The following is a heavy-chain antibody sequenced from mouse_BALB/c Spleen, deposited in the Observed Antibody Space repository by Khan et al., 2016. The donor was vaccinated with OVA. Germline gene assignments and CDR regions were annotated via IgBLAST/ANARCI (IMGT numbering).Heavy chain of an antibody. CDR1: GYSFTSYY. Sequence: VHVKQSGPELMKPGASVKISCKASGYSFTSYYIHWVMQSHGASLEWIGYIDPFSGGTTYKQKFKGKATLTVDKSSSTAYIHLSNLTSEDSAVYYCTRHGDVAWFTYWGQGTLVTVSA. J-gene: IGHJ3*01. CDR2: IDPFSGGT. V-gene: IGHV1S135*01. D-gene: IGHD2-13*01. CDR3: TRHGDVAWFTY.